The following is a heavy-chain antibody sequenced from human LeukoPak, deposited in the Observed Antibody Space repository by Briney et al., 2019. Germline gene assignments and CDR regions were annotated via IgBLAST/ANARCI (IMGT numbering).Heavy chain of an antibody. CDR1: GFTFSSYG. J-gene: IGHJ4*02. D-gene: IGHD3-9*01. CDR2: ISYDGSNK. Sequence: PGGSLRLSCAASGFTFSSYGMHWVRQAPGKGLEWVAVISYDGSNKYYADSVKGRFTISRDNSKNTLYLQVNSLRAEDTAVYYCAKDGDGYHNWGQGALVTVSS. CDR3: AKDGDGYHN. V-gene: IGHV3-30*19.